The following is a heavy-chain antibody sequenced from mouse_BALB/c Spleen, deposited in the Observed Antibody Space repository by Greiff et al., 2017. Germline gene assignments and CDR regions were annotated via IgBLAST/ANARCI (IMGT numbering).Heavy chain of an antibody. J-gene: IGHJ2*01. Sequence: QVQLKQSGAELAKPGASVKMSCKASGYTFTSYWMHWVKQRPGQGLEWIGYINPSTGYAEYNQKFKDKATLTADKSSSTAYMQLSSLTSEDSAVYYCARVGGLRYFDYWGQGTTLTVSS. V-gene: IGHV1-7*01. CDR1: GYTFTSYW. CDR2: INPSTGYA. CDR3: ARVGGLRYFDY.